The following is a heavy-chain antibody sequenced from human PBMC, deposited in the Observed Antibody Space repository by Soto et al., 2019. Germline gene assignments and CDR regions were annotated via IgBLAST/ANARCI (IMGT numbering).Heavy chain of an antibody. CDR2: IIPIFGTA. CDR3: ASKSSGYYHYGMAV. J-gene: IGHJ6*02. D-gene: IGHD3-22*01. Sequence: ASVKVSCKASGGTFSSYAISWVRQAPGQGLEWMGGIIPIFGTANYAQKFQGRVTITADEPTSTAYMELSSLRSEDTAVYYCASKSSGYYHYGMAVWGQGTTVTVSS. CDR1: GGTFSSYA. V-gene: IGHV1-69*13.